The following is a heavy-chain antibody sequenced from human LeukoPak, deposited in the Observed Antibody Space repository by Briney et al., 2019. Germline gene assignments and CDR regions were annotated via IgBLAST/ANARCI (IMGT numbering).Heavy chain of an antibody. CDR1: GGSISSYY. CDR2: IYYSGST. J-gene: IGHJ5*02. V-gene: IGHV4-59*01. D-gene: IGHD6-13*01. CDR3: ARDQVTTIAAAGTGWFDP. Sequence: PSETLAITCTVSGGSISSYYWSWIRQPPGKGLEWIGYIYYSGSTNYNPSLKSRVTISLDASKNQFSLKLSSVTAADTAVYYCARDQVTTIAAAGTGWFDPWGQGTLLTVPS.